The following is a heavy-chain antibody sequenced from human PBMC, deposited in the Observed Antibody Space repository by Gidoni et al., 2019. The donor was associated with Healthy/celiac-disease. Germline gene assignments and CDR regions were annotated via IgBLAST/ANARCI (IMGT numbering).Heavy chain of an antibody. J-gene: IGHJ4*02. CDR2: IHYSGRT. D-gene: IGHD2-2*01. Sequence: QLQLQESGPGLVKPSATLSLTCTVSGCSISSSSYYWGWIRQPPGKGLAWIGSIHYSGRTYYNPSLKSRVTISVDTSKNQFSLKLSSVTAADTAVYYCARQESYCSSTSCYGTIFTDYWGQGTLVTVSS. V-gene: IGHV4-39*01. CDR1: GCSISSSSYY. CDR3: ARQESYCSSTSCYGTIFTDY.